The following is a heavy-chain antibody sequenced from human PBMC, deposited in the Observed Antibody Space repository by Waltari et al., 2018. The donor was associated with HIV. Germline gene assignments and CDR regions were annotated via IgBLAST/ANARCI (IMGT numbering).Heavy chain of an antibody. CDR1: GFTFKEYA. Sequence: QVQLVESGGGVVQPGKSLRLSCAASGFTFKEYAMHWVRQAPGKGLEWVKVISSDGSNQYYADSVKCRFTISRDNSKNTLSLQINSLKTEDTAAYYCAKDAYGGHPKNWFDSWGQGTLVTVSS. CDR2: ISSDGSNQ. J-gene: IGHJ5*01. V-gene: IGHV3-30*18. CDR3: AKDAYGGHPKNWFDS. D-gene: IGHD3-10*01.